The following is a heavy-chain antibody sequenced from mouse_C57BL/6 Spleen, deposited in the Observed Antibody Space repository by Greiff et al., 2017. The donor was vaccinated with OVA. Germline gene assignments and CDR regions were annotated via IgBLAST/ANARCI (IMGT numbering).Heavy chain of an antibody. Sequence: VKLMESGGGLVKPGGSLKLSCAASGFTFSDYGMHWVRQAPEKGLEWVAYISSGSSTIYYADTVKGRFTISRDNAKNTLFLQMTSLRSEDTAMYYCARDYYYGSSYGYFDVWGTGTTVTVSS. CDR3: ARDYYYGSSYGYFDV. CDR2: ISSGSSTI. V-gene: IGHV5-17*01. J-gene: IGHJ1*03. D-gene: IGHD1-1*01. CDR1: GFTFSDYG.